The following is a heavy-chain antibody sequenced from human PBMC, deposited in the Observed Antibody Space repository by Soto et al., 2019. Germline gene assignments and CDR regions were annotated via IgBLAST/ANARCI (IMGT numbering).Heavy chain of an antibody. CDR1: GFTFSSYS. V-gene: IGHV3-48*02. J-gene: IGHJ4*02. CDR3: ARDVLQVAWANYYDSSGYEVEFDY. D-gene: IGHD3-22*01. CDR2: ISSSSSTI. Sequence: GGSLRLSCAASGFTFSSYSMNWVRQAPGKGLEWVSYISSSSSTIYYADSVKGRFTISRDNAKNSLYLQMNSLRDEDTAVYYCARDVLQVAWANYYDSSGYEVEFDYWGQGTLVTVSS.